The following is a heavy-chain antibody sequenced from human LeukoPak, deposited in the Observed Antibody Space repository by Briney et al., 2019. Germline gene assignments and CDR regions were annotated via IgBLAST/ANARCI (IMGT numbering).Heavy chain of an antibody. Sequence: SETLSLTCTVSGGFISSSSYYWGWIRQPPGKGLEWIGSIYYSGSTYYNPSLKSRVTISVDTSKNQFSLKLSSVTAADTAVYYCARWARGVFDYWGQGTLVTVSS. CDR2: IYYSGST. V-gene: IGHV4-39*01. J-gene: IGHJ4*02. CDR3: ARWARGVFDY. D-gene: IGHD5-12*01. CDR1: GGFISSSSYY.